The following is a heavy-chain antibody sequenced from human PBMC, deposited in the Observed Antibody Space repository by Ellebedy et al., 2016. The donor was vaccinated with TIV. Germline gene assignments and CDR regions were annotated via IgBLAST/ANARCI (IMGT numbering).Heavy chain of an antibody. CDR1: GGSISSYY. CDR2: IYTSGST. V-gene: IGHV4-4*07. D-gene: IGHD6-13*01. Sequence: SETLSLTCTVSGGSISSYYWSWIRQPPGKGLEWIGRIYTSGSTNYNPSLKSRVTMSVDTSKNQFSLKLSSVTAADTAVYYCARDRSSWYEEGGPNWFDPWGQGTLVTVSS. J-gene: IGHJ5*02. CDR3: ARDRSSWYEEGGPNWFDP.